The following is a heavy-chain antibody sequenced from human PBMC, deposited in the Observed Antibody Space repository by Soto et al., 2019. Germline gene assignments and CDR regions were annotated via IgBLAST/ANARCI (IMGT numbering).Heavy chain of an antibody. V-gene: IGHV5-10-1*01. Sequence: PGESLKISCKGSGYSFTSYWISWVRQMPGKGLEWMGRIDPSDSYTNYSPSFQGHVTISADKSISTAYLQWSSLKASDTAMYYCARLAIVVVPAAMAPDLYYYYGRDVWGQGTTVTVSS. D-gene: IGHD2-2*01. CDR1: GYSFTSYW. J-gene: IGHJ6*02. CDR2: IDPSDSYT. CDR3: ARLAIVVVPAAMAPDLYYYYGRDV.